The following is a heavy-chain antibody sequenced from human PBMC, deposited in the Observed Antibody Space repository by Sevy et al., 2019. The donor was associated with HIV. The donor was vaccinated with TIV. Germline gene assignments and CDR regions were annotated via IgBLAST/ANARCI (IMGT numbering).Heavy chain of an antibody. V-gene: IGHV3-15*01. CDR2: IKAKADSGKI. Sequence: GGSLRLSCAASGFTFCYAWMSWVRQAPGKGLEWIGRIKAKADSGKIEYAAPVKGRFTISRDDSKNTLYLQMNSLKTEDTAVYYCNTDPIILLLVTNGLDVWGQGTTVTVSS. J-gene: IGHJ6*02. D-gene: IGHD2-8*02. CDR1: GFTFCYAW. CDR3: NTDPIILLLVTNGLDV.